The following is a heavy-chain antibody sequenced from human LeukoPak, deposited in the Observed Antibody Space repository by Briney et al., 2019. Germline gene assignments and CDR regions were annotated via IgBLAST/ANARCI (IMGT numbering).Heavy chain of an antibody. J-gene: IGHJ6*03. CDR1: GYYSSGFY. CDR2: ISYSGST. Sequence: SETLSLTCVVEGYYSSGFYWTWIRQAPGKGLEWIGEISYSGSTKYNPSLKSRVTIEVDTSKKQISLNLSSVTAADTAVYYCAKGKAAHYHSVTDEYYYYLDVWGKGTTVIVSS. D-gene: IGHD3-9*01. CDR3: AKGKAAHYHSVTDEYYYYLDV. V-gene: IGHV4-34*01.